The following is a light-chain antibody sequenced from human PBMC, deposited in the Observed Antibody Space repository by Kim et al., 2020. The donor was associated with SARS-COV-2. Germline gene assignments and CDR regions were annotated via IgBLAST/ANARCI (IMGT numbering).Light chain of an antibody. CDR3: AAWDSSLSAWV. Sequence: QPATLTCTGNSNNVGNEGAVWLQQHRGHPPKLLSYRNNNRPSGISERLSASRSGSTASLTITGLQPEDEADYYCAAWDSSLSAWVFGGGTKLTVL. CDR1: SNNVGNEG. CDR2: RNN. J-gene: IGLJ3*02. V-gene: IGLV10-54*01.